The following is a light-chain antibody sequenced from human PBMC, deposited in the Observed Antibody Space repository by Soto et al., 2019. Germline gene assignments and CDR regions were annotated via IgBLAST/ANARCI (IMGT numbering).Light chain of an antibody. Sequence: DIQMTQSPSSLSASVGDRVTITCQASQDISNYLNWYQQKPGKAPKLLIYDASNLETGVPSSFSGSGSGTEFTFTISSLQPEDIATYYGQLYDNLLSMYTLGQGTKLEIK. CDR2: DAS. J-gene: IGKJ2*01. CDR3: QLYDNLLSMYT. V-gene: IGKV1-33*01. CDR1: QDISNY.